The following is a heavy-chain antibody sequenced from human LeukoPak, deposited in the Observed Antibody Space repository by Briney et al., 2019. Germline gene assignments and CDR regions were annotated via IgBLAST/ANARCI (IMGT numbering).Heavy chain of an antibody. CDR1: GGSFSGYY. D-gene: IGHD4-17*01. V-gene: IGHV4-34*09. J-gene: IGHJ3*02. Sequence: SETLSLTCAVYGGSFSGYYWSWIRQPPGKGLEWIGEINRSGSTNYNPSLKSRVTISVDTSKNQFSLKLSSVTAADTAVYYCAAYGPKDAFDIWGQGTMVTVSS. CDR2: INRSGST. CDR3: AAYGPKDAFDI.